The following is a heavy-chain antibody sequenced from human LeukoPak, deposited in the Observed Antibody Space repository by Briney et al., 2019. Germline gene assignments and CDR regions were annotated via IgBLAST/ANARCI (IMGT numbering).Heavy chain of an antibody. V-gene: IGHV3-7*01. J-gene: IGHJ4*02. CDR2: IKQDGSEK. CDR1: GCTFSSYW. Sequence: GGSLRFSCAASGCTFSSYWMSWVRQAPGKGLEWVANIKQDGSEKYYVDSVKGRFTISRDNAKNSLYLQMNSLRAEDTAVYYCARGHGSDYWGQGTLVTVSS. D-gene: IGHD5-24*01. CDR3: ARGHGSDY.